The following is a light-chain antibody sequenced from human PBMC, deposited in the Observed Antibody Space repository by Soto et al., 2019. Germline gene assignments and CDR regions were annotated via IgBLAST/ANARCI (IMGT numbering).Light chain of an antibody. CDR3: MQALQTPST. CDR2: LGS. CDR1: QSLLYSNGNTY. Sequence: DVVMTQSPLSLPVTPGEPASISCRSSQSLLYSNGNTYLDWYLQKPGQSPQLLIYLGSNRASGVPDRFSGSGSGTDFTLKISRVEAEDVGIYYCMQALQTPSTFGGGTKVEIK. J-gene: IGKJ4*01. V-gene: IGKV2-28*01.